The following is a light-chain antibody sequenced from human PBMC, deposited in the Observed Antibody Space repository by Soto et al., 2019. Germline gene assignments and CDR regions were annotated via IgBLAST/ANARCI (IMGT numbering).Light chain of an antibody. CDR1: QIVSSN. CDR2: GAS. J-gene: IGKJ5*01. CDR3: QQYHNWPPIT. V-gene: IGKV3-15*01. Sequence: EIVMTQSPATLSVAPGERATLSCRASQIVSSNLAWYQQKPGQAPRPLIYGASTRATAIPARFSGSGSGTEFTLTISSLQSGDFAVYYCQQYHNWPPITFGQGTRLEI.